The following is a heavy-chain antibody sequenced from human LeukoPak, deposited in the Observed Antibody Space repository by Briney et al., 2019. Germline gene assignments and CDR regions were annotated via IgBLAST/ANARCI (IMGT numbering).Heavy chain of an antibody. Sequence: GASVKVSCKASGGTSSSYAISWVRQAPGQGLEWMGGIIPIFGTANYAQKFQGRVTITTDESTSTAYMELSSLRSEDTAVYYCAAVATREFDYWGQGTLVTVSS. CDR3: AAVATREFDY. J-gene: IGHJ4*02. D-gene: IGHD5-12*01. V-gene: IGHV1-69*05. CDR1: GGTSSSYA. CDR2: IIPIFGTA.